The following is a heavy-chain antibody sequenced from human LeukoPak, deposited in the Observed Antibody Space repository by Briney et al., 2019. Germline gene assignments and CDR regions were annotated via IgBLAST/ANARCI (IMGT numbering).Heavy chain of an antibody. J-gene: IGHJ4*02. D-gene: IGHD6-19*01. CDR3: ASAAVAGSRPFDY. CDR2: INTDGSIT. CDR1: GFTFSSYW. Sequence: PGGSLRLSCATSGFTFSSYWMHWVRQAPGKGLVWVSRINTDGSITNYADSVKGRFTISRDNAENTLYLQMNSLRADDTAVYYCASAAVAGSRPFDYWGQGTLVTVSS. V-gene: IGHV3-74*01.